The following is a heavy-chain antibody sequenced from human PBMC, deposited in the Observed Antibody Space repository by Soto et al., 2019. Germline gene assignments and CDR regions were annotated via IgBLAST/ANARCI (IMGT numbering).Heavy chain of an antibody. J-gene: IGHJ4*02. CDR2: IWYDGNNK. Sequence: QVQLVESGGGVVQPGRSLRLSCVASGFTFSSYGMNWVRQAPGKGLEWVAVIWYDGNNKYYADSVKGRFTISRDNSKNTLYLQMNNLRAEDTAVYYCARAKYSTGWYYFDYWGQGTLVTVSS. D-gene: IGHD6-19*01. V-gene: IGHV3-33*01. CDR3: ARAKYSTGWYYFDY. CDR1: GFTFSSYG.